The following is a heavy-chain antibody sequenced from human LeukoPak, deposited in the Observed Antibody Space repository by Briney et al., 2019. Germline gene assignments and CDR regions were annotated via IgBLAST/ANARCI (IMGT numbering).Heavy chain of an antibody. CDR3: ARPSFHCSSTSCYTGYGMDV. D-gene: IGHD2-2*02. J-gene: IGHJ6*02. Sequence: GASVKVSCKASGYTFSGHYLHWVRQAPGQGLEWMGRINPNTGVTQYTENFQGRVTMTGDTSISTAYMELRSLRSDDTAVYYCARPSFHCSSTSCYTGYGMDVWGQGTTVTVSS. CDR2: INPNTGVT. CDR1: GYTFSGHY. V-gene: IGHV1-2*06.